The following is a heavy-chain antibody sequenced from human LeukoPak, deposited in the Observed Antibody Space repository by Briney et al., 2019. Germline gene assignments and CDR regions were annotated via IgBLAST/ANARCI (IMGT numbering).Heavy chain of an antibody. D-gene: IGHD3-22*01. V-gene: IGHV3-30*18. CDR2: KSYDGSNK. J-gene: IGHJ4*02. CDR3: AKEQEPYYDSSGFDY. CDR1: GITFSCHG. Sequence: GFLGLSWAASGITFSCHGKARVRQAPRQGVGVGAVKSYDGSNKYYADYVKGRFTISRDNSKNTLYLQMNSLRAEDTAVYYCAKEQEPYYDSSGFDYWGQGTLVTVSS.